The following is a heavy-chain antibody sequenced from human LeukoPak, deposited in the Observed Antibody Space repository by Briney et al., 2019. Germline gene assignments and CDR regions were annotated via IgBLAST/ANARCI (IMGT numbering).Heavy chain of an antibody. CDR2: ISGDGGST. V-gene: IGHV3-43*02. D-gene: IGHD2-21*02. CDR1: GFTFDDYA. Sequence: PGGSLRLSCAASGFTFDDYAMHWVRQAPGKGLEWVSLISGDGGSTYYADSVKGRFTISRDNSKNSLYLQMNSLRTDDTALYYCAKGHQAYCGGDCYSGPDYWGQGTLVTVSS. J-gene: IGHJ4*02. CDR3: AKGHQAYCGGDCYSGPDY.